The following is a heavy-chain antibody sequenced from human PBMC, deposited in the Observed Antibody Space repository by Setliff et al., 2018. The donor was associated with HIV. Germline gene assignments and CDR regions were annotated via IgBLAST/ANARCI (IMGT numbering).Heavy chain of an antibody. Sequence: PSETLSLTCTVSGGSISSYYWSWIRQSAGKELEWIGRIHTSGNTNYNPSLKSRVTMSVDTSKNQFSLKLNSVTAADTAVYFCARDRSKYGTGSSAYNWFDPWGLGTLVTVSS. J-gene: IGHJ5*02. D-gene: IGHD3-16*01. CDR1: GGSISSYY. CDR2: IHTSGNT. CDR3: ARDRSKYGTGSSAYNWFDP. V-gene: IGHV4-4*07.